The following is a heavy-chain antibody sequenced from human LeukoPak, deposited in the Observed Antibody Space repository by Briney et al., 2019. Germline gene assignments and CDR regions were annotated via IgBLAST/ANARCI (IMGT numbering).Heavy chain of an antibody. Sequence: GGSLRLSCAASGFTFSDYYMSWIRQAPGKGLEWVAVISYDGSNKYYADSVKGRFTISRDNSKNTLYLQMNSLRAEDTAVYYCARAGQGAFDIWGQGTMVTVSS. J-gene: IGHJ3*02. CDR3: ARAGQGAFDI. CDR2: ISYDGSNK. CDR1: GFTFSDYY. V-gene: IGHV3-30*03.